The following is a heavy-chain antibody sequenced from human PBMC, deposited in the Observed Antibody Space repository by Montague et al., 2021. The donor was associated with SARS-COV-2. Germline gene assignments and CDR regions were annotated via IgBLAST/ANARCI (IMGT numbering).Heavy chain of an antibody. CDR3: AKEREVVRAARTLVAFDL. J-gene: IGHJ3*01. Sequence: SETLSLTCAVYGGSFSVYYWSWLRQSPRSALEWIAEINHSGTANYNPSLKSRVSISVDTSKNQFTLELTSVTAADTAMYYCAKEREVVRAARTLVAFDLWGQGTMVTVSS. V-gene: IGHV4-34*01. CDR2: INHSGTA. D-gene: IGHD2-2*01. CDR1: GGSFSVYY.